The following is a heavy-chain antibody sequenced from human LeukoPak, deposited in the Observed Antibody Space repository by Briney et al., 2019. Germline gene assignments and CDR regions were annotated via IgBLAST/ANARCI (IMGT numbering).Heavy chain of an antibody. CDR2: IIPILGIA. V-gene: IGHV1-69*04. Sequence: SVKVSCKASGGTFSGYAISWVRQAPGQGLEWMGRIIPILGIANYAQKFQGRVTITADKSTSTAYMELSSLRSEDTAVYYCARDMTPAPLYSSSSGYYGMDVWGQGTTVTVSS. J-gene: IGHJ6*02. CDR1: GGTFSGYA. D-gene: IGHD6-6*01. CDR3: ARDMTPAPLYSSSSGYYGMDV.